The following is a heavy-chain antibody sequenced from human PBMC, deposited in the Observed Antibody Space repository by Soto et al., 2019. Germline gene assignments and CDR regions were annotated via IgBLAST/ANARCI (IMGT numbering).Heavy chain of an antibody. V-gene: IGHV3-33*01. CDR3: ARDYGYEILRAFDI. Sequence: LRLSCAASGFTFSSYGMHWVRQAPGKGLEWVAVIWYDGSNKYYADSVKGRFTISRDNSKNTLYLQMNSLRAEDTAVYYCARDYGYEILRAFDIWGQGTMVTVSS. CDR2: IWYDGSNK. J-gene: IGHJ3*02. CDR1: GFTFSSYG. D-gene: IGHD5-12*01.